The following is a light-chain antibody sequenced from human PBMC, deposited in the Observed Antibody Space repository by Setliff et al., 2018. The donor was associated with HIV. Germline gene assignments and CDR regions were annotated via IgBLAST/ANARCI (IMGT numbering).Light chain of an antibody. CDR2: DVS. CDR1: SSDVGGYNY. CDR3: SSYTASSTLV. Sequence: QSALAQPASVSGSPGQSITISCTGSSSDVGGYNYVSWYQHHPGKAPKLMIYDVSQRPSGVSDRFSGSKSGITASLTISGLQPEDESDYYCSSYTASSTLVFGGGTKVTVL. V-gene: IGLV2-14*03. J-gene: IGLJ3*02.